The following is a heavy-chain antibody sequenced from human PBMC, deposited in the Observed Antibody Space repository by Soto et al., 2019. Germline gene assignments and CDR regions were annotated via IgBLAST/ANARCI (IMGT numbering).Heavy chain of an antibody. CDR1: GFTVSSND. D-gene: IGHD2-15*01. CDR3: ARGRVGVVVSYFDY. Sequence: EVQLVESGGGLVQPGGSLRLSCAVSGFTVSSNDVRWVRQAPGKGLEWVSVISSGGTTDYADSVKGRFTISRDTSKNTLYFQMNSLRAEDTAVYYCARGRVGVVVSYFDYWGQGTLVAVSS. J-gene: IGHJ4*02. CDR2: ISSGGTT. V-gene: IGHV3-66*01.